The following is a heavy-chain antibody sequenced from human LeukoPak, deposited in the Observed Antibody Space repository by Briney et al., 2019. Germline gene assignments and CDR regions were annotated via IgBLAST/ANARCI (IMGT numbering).Heavy chain of an antibody. V-gene: IGHV4-59*01. CDR2: IYYSGST. D-gene: IGHD7-27*01. CDR1: GGSISSYY. Sequence: PSETLSLTCTVSGGSISSYYWSWIRQPPGKGLERIGYIYYSGSTNYNPSLKCRVTISVDTSKNQFSLKLSSVTAADTAVYYCARVSTDNNWGVTSYYMDVWGKGTTVTVSS. J-gene: IGHJ6*03. CDR3: ARVSTDNNWGVTSYYMDV.